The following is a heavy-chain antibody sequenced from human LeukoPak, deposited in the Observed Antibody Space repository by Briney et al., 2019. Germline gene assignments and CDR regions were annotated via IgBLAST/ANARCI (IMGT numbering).Heavy chain of an antibody. Sequence: PSETLSLTCTVSGGSISSYYWSWIRQPPGKGLEWIGYIYYSGSTNYNPSLKSRVTISVVTSKNQFSLKLSFVTAADTAVYYCAREATRGYSGYDWKFDYWGQGTLVTVSS. CDR1: GGSISSYY. J-gene: IGHJ4*02. D-gene: IGHD5-12*01. V-gene: IGHV4-59*01. CDR2: IYYSGST. CDR3: AREATRGYSGYDWKFDY.